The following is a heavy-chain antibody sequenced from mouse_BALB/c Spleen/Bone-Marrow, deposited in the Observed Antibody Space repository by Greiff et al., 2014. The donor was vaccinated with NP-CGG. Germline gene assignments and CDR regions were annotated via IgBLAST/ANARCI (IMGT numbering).Heavy chain of an antibody. V-gene: IGHV14-3*02. CDR3: ASYYYGSSGFAY. Sequence: SGAELVKPGASVKLSCTASGFNIKDTYMHWVKQRPEQGLEWIGRIDPANGNTKFDPKFQGKATITADTSSNTAYLQLSSLTSGDTAVYYCASYYYGSSGFAYWGQGTLVTVSA. D-gene: IGHD1-1*01. CDR2: IDPANGNT. J-gene: IGHJ3*01. CDR1: GFNIKDTY.